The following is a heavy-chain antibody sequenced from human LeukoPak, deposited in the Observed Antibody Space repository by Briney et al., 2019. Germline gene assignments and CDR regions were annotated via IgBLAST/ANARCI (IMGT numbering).Heavy chain of an antibody. V-gene: IGHV3-9*01. CDR1: GFSFDDYA. J-gene: IGHJ4*02. Sequence: GGSLRLSCAASGFSFDDYAMHWVRQAPGKGLEWVSGISWDSGAEGYADSVKGRSTISRDNAKNSLFLQMNSLRREDTAIYYCVKDRGYDYALGYWGQGTLVTVSS. D-gene: IGHD3-16*01. CDR2: ISWDSGAE. CDR3: VKDRGYDYALGY.